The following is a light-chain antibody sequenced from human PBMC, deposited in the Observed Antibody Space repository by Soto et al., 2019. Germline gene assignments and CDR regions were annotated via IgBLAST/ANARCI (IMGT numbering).Light chain of an antibody. CDR3: QQRSNWPPIT. V-gene: IGKV3-11*01. Sequence: EIVLTQSPATLSLSPGERATLSCRASQSVSSYLAWYQQKPGQAPRLLIYDASNRATGIPARFSGSGSGTDFTLTISILDPEDFAVYYCQQRSNWPPITFGPGTKVDTK. J-gene: IGKJ3*01. CDR1: QSVSSY. CDR2: DAS.